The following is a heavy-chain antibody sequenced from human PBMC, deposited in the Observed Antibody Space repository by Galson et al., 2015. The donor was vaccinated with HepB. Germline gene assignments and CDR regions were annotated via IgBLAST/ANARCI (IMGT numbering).Heavy chain of an antibody. CDR2: IRSKASNYAP. CDR3: IRLGDFSGYSSR. J-gene: IGHJ4*02. V-gene: IGHV3-73*01. Sequence: SLRLSCAASGFTFSGSAIHWVRQASGKGPGWVGRIRSKASNYAPSYVPSLKGRFTISRDDSKNMAYLHMKSLKTEDTAVYYFIRLGDFSGYSSRWGQGTLVTVSS. D-gene: IGHD5-12*01. CDR1: GFTFSGSA.